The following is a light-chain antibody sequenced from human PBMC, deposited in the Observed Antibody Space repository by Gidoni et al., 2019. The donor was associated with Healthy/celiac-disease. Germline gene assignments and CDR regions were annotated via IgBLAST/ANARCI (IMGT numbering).Light chain of an antibody. CDR3: MQALQTFT. CDR1: QSLLYSNGHNN. J-gene: IGKJ3*01. CDR2: LDS. Sequence: DIVMTQSPLLLPDTPGEPSSTSCWSSQSLLYSNGHNNLDWYLQKPGQSPQLLIYLDSNRAYGVPDRLSGSGSGTDFTLKISRVGAKDVGVYYCMQALQTFTFGPXTKVDIK. V-gene: IGKV2-28*01.